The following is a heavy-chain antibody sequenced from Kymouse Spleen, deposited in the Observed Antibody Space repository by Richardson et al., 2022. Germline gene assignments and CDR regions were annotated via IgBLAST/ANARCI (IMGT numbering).Heavy chain of an antibody. J-gene: IGHJ6*02. CDR2: IYYSGST. V-gene: IGHV4-31*03. CDR1: GGSISSGGYY. Sequence: QVQLQESGPGLVKPSQTLSLTCTVSGGSISSGGYYWSWIRQHPGKGLEWIGYIYYSGSTYYNPSLKSRVTISVDTSKNQFSLKLSSVTAADTAVYYCARDWIFGVVIPHYYYYYGMDVWGQGTTVTVSS. D-gene: IGHD3-3*01. CDR3: ARDWIFGVVIPHYYYYYGMDV.